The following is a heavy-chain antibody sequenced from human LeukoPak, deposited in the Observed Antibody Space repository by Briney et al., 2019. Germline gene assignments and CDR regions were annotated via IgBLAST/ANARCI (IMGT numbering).Heavy chain of an antibody. V-gene: IGHV3-48*01. J-gene: IGHJ3*02. CDR3: AKDPNGDYVGAFDS. CDR1: GFTFSSYS. Sequence: GGSLRLSCAASGFTFSSYSMNWVRQAPGKGLEWVSYISSSSSTIYYADSVKGRFTISRDNSRELLYLQMNSLRVEDTAVYYCAKDPNGDYVGAFDSWGQGTMVTVSS. D-gene: IGHD4-17*01. CDR2: ISSSSSTI.